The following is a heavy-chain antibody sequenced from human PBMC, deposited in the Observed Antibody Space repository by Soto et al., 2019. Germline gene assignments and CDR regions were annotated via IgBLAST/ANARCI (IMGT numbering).Heavy chain of an antibody. CDR1: GGTFSSYA. J-gene: IGHJ6*02. V-gene: IGHV1-69*13. D-gene: IGHD3-10*01. CDR3: ARELVENGSGSYSTYYYYYGMDV. Sequence: SVKVSCKASGGTFSSYAISWVRQAPGQGLEWMGGIIPIFGTANYAQKFQGRVTITADESTSTAYMELSSLRSEDTAVYYCARELVENGSGSYSTYYYYYGMDVWGQGTTVTVSS. CDR2: IIPIFGTA.